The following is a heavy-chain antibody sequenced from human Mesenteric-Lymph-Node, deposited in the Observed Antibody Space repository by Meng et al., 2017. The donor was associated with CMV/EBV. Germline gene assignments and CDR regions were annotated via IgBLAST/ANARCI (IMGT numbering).Heavy chain of an antibody. V-gene: IGHV3-23*01. CDR2: ISGSGDST. CDR3: AKDPWPTVTYVDY. CDR1: GFTFRSCA. Sequence: GESLRLSCAASGFTFRSCAMTWVRQAPGKGLEWVATISGSGDSTYYADYLKGRFTISRDNSKNTLYLQMNNLRAADTAIYYCAKDPWPTVTYVDYWGQGNLVTVSS. D-gene: IGHD4-11*01. J-gene: IGHJ4*02.